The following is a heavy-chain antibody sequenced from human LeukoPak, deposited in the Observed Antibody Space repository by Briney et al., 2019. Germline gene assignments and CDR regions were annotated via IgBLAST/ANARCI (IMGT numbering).Heavy chain of an antibody. CDR2: IYYSGST. V-gene: IGHV4-59*12. D-gene: IGHD5-24*01. Sequence: PSETLSLTCTVSGGSISSYYWSWIRQPPGKGLEWIGYIYYSGSTNYNPSLKSRVTISVDTSKKQFSLNLNSVTAADTAVYYCARGARRDGYNPTYYFDYWGQGTLVTVSS. CDR3: ARGARRDGYNPTYYFDY. CDR1: GGSISSYY. J-gene: IGHJ4*02.